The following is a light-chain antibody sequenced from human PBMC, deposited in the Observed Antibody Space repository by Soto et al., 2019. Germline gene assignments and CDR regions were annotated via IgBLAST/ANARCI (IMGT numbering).Light chain of an antibody. CDR1: QSVSSSY. V-gene: IGKV3-20*01. Sequence: EIVLTQSPGTLSLSPGERGTLSCRASQSVSSSYLAWYQQKPGQAPRLVIYGASSRATGIPDRFSGSGSGTDFTLTISRLEPEDFAAYYCQQYGSSPTFGQGTKVDIK. J-gene: IGKJ1*01. CDR2: GAS. CDR3: QQYGSSPT.